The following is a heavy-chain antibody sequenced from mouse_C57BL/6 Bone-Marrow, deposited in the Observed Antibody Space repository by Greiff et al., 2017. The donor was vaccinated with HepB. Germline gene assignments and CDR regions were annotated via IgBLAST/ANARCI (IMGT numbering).Heavy chain of an antibody. CDR1: GYTFTDYE. D-gene: IGHD1-1*01. J-gene: IGHJ4*01. CDR3: TRHYYYGSSPYAMDY. V-gene: IGHV1-15*01. Sequence: QVQLQQSGAELVRPGASVTLSCKASGYTFTDYEMHWVKQTPVHGLEWIGAIDPETGGTAYNQKFKGKAILTADKSSSTAYMELRSLTSEDSAVYYCTRHYYYGSSPYAMDYWGQGTSVTVSS. CDR2: IDPETGGT.